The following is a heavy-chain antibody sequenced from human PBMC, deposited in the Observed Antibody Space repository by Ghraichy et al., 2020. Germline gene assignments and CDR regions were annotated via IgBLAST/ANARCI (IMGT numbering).Heavy chain of an antibody. CDR2: ISSSSSTI. J-gene: IGHJ6*02. V-gene: IGHV3-48*02. CDR1: GFTFSSYS. Sequence: GGSLRLSCAASGFTFSSYSMNWVRQAPGKGLEWVSYISSSSSTIYYADSVKGRFTISRDNAKNSLYLQMNSLRDEDTAVYYCAREERGSGYYDYYYYGMDVWGQGTTVTVSS. D-gene: IGHD3-22*01. CDR3: AREERGSGYYDYYYYGMDV.